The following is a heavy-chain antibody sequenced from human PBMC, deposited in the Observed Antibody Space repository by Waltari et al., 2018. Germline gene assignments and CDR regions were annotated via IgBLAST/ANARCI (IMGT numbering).Heavy chain of an antibody. V-gene: IGHV1-18*01. Sequence: QVQLVQSGAEVKKPGASVKVSCKASGYTFPSYGISWVRQAPGQGLEWMGWISAYNGNTNYAQKLQGRVTMTTDTSTSTAYMELRSLRSDDTAVYYCARAGVYYDSSGYYRSLDYWGQGTLVTVSS. J-gene: IGHJ4*02. D-gene: IGHD3-22*01. CDR3: ARAGVYYDSSGYYRSLDY. CDR2: ISAYNGNT. CDR1: GYTFPSYG.